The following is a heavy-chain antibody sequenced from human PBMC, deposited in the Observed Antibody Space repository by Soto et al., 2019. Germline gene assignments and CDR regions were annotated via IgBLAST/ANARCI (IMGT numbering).Heavy chain of an antibody. CDR2: ISSDGSNK. V-gene: IGHV3-30-3*01. J-gene: IGHJ4*02. D-gene: IGHD2-21*01. CDR1: GFTFSSHA. Sequence: QVQLVESGGGVVQPGRSLRLSCAVSGFTFSSHAMHWVRQAPGKGLEWVTLISSDGSNKYYADSVKGRFTTSRDNSKNTMYMQMNRLRDEDTAVYYCERDDQGWSDCDLGYWGQGALVTVSS. CDR3: ERDDQGWSDCDLGY.